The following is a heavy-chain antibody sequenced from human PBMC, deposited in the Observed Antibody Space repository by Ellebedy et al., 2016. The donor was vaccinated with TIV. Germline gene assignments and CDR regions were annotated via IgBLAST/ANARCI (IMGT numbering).Heavy chain of an antibody. CDR2: INNGGRTT. V-gene: IGHV3-23*01. CDR1: GFTFSGYA. D-gene: IGHD1-26*01. Sequence: PGGSLRPSCAASGFTFSGYAMSWVRQAPGKGLEWVSGINNGGRTTSYADSVKGRFTISRDNSRSTLYLQMNSLRAEDSAVYYCAKDMVFGDGKWEIDVWGQGTTVTVSS. J-gene: IGHJ6*02. CDR3: AKDMVFGDGKWEIDV.